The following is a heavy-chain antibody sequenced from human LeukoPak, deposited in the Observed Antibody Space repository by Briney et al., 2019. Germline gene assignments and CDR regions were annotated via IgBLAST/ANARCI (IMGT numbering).Heavy chain of an antibody. CDR2: ISGSGGST. J-gene: IGHJ4*02. D-gene: IGHD6-13*01. Sequence: PGRSLRLSCTASGFTFGDYAMSWVRQAPGKGLEWVSAISGSGGSTYYADSVKGRFTISRDNSKNTLYLQMNSLRAEDTAVYYCAKVPWQQLAPYYFDYWGQGTLVTVSS. CDR3: AKVPWQQLAPYYFDY. V-gene: IGHV3-23*01. CDR1: GFTFGDYA.